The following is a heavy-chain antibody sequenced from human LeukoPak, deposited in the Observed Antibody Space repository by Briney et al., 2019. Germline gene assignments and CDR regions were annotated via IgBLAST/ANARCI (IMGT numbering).Heavy chain of an antibody. CDR1: VGSVSSTSSSYF. Sequence: SETLSLTCTVSVGSVSSTSSSYFWNWMRQPPGKGLEGIGYIYHTVITKYNPSLESRLTMSVDTFKTQFSLKLRSVTAAATAVYYCTRSILNFYVSGNWGRGTLVTVSS. CDR2: IYHTVIT. V-gene: IGHV4-61*01. J-gene: IGHJ4*02. D-gene: IGHD3-10*01. CDR3: TRSILNFYVSGN.